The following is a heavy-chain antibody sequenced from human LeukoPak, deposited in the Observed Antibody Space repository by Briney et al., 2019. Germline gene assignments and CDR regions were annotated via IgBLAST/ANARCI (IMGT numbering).Heavy chain of an antibody. D-gene: IGHD2-2*01. CDR1: GFTFSSYG. CDR3: AKVFPAGYYFDY. J-gene: IGHJ4*02. CDR2: IWYDGSNK. Sequence: GRSLRLSCAASGFTFSSYGMHWVRQAPGKGLEWVAVIWYDGSNKYYADSVKGRFTISRDNSKHTLYLQMDSLRAEDTAVYYCAKVFPAGYYFDYWGLGTLVTVSS. V-gene: IGHV3-33*06.